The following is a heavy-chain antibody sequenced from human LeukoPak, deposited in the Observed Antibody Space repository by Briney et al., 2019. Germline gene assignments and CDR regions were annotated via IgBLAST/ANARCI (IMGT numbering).Heavy chain of an antibody. CDR3: ARRDPMVTRNYFDY. Sequence: SETLSLTCAVYGGSFSGYYWSWIRQPPGQGLEWIGEINHSGSTNYTPSLKSRVTISVDTSKNQFSLKLSSVTAADTAVYYCARRDPMVTRNYFDYWGQGTLVTVSS. CDR1: GGSFSGYY. J-gene: IGHJ4*02. CDR2: INHSGST. V-gene: IGHV4-34*01. D-gene: IGHD5-18*01.